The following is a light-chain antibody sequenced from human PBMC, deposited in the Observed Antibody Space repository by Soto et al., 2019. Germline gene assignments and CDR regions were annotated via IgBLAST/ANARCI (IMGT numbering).Light chain of an antibody. V-gene: IGLV3-21*02. CDR1: NIGSKS. CDR2: DDS. Sequence: SYELPQPPSVSVAPVQTASITCWGSNIGSKSVHGDQQQPGQAPVLDAYDDSDRPSGIPERFSGSNSGNTATLTISRVEAGDEADYYCQVWDSSSDHVVFGGGTKRTVL. J-gene: IGLJ2*01. CDR3: QVWDSSSDHVV.